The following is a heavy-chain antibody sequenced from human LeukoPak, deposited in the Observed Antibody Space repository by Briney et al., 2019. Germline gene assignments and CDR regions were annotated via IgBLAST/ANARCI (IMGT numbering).Heavy chain of an antibody. D-gene: IGHD3-9*01. CDR1: GYSLTTHW. CDR3: ARLNFDSSSDY. Sequence: LGESLKISCRVSGYSLTTHWVAWVRQMPGKGLEWLGMMNPGDSDTRYSPSFQGQVTMSADKSLSTVHLQWSSLKASDTAIYFCARLNFDSSSDYWGQGTLVTVSS. V-gene: IGHV5-51*01. J-gene: IGHJ4*02. CDR2: MNPGDSDT.